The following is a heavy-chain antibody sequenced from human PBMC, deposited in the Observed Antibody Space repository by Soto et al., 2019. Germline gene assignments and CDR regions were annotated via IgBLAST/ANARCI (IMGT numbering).Heavy chain of an antibody. CDR1: GFTFSAYW. CDR2: ISDDGSTT. V-gene: IGHV3-74*01. D-gene: IGHD6-19*01. J-gene: IGHJ4*02. Sequence: PGRSLRLSCEVSGFTFSAYWMHWVRQVPGKGLIWVSRISDDGSTTTYADSVKGRFTISRDNAKNTLYLQMNSLRADDTGLYYWAGGPRGSCSGTGAHWGQGTLVTVSS. CDR3: AGGPRGSCSGTGAH.